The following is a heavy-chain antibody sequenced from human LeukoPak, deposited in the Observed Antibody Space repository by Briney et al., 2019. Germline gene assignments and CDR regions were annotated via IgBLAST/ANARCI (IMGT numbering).Heavy chain of an antibody. CDR1: GFTFSSYS. CDR2: RNGGST. CDR3: ARVQGYCSSTSCYFDY. Sequence: PGGSLRLSCAASGFTFSSYSMSWVRQAPGKGLEWVSGRNGGSTGYADSVKGRFTISRDNAKNSLYLQMNSLRAEDTALYYCARVQGYCSSTSCYFDYWGQGTLVTVSS. D-gene: IGHD2-2*01. V-gene: IGHV3-20*04. J-gene: IGHJ4*02.